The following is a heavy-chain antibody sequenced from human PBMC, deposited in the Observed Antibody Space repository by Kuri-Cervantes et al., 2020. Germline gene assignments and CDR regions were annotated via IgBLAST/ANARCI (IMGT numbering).Heavy chain of an antibody. D-gene: IGHD2-15*01. J-gene: IGHJ6*03. V-gene: IGHV1-2*02. CDR1: GYTFTGYY. CDR2: INPKSTVT. Sequence: ASVKVSCKASGYTFTGYYVHWVRQAPGQGLEWMGWINPKSTVTNYAQKFQGRVTMTRDTSISTAYMELSRLRSDDTAVYYCARVHCSGGSCYDYYYYYMDVWGKGTTVTVSS. CDR3: ARVHCSGGSCYDYYYYYMDV.